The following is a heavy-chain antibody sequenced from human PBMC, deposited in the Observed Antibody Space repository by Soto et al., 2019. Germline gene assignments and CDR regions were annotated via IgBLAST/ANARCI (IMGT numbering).Heavy chain of an antibody. Sequence: QVQLVQSGAEVKKPGASVKVSCKTSGYTFASSGISWVRQAPGQGLEWMGWISAYNRNTNYAQKLQGRLTMTTDSSTSTAYMELRSLRSDDTAVYYCARVYGSGTQSAFFFDYWGQGTLVTVSS. CDR2: ISAYNRNT. V-gene: IGHV1-18*04. CDR1: GYTFASSG. CDR3: ARVYGSGTQSAFFFDY. J-gene: IGHJ4*02. D-gene: IGHD3-10*01.